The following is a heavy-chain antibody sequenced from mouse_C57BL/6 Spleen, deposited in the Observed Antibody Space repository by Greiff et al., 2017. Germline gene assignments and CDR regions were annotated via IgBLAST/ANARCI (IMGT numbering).Heavy chain of an antibody. CDR3: ARYFLYYFDY. V-gene: IGHV1-80*01. CDR1: GYAFSSYW. CDR2: IYPGDGDT. J-gene: IGHJ2*01. Sequence: QVQLQQSGAELVKPGASVKISCKASGYAFSSYWMHWVKQRPGKGLEWIGQIYPGDGDTNYNGKFKGKATLTADKSSSTAYMQLSSLTSEDSAVYFCARYFLYYFDYWGQGTTLTVSS.